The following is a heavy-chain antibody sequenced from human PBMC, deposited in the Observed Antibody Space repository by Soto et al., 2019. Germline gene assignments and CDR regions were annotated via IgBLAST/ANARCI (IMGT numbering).Heavy chain of an antibody. V-gene: IGHV3-23*01. J-gene: IGHJ4*02. CDR1: GFSFVNYA. D-gene: IGHD6-19*01. CDR2: LSGSGTST. CDR3: AKATTNGGWFNPFDS. Sequence: GGSLRLSCAASGFSFVNYAMNWVRQAPGKGLEWVSGLSGSGTSTYYAGPVKGRFTISRDNPRDTLFLQMNSLTADDTAVYYCAKATTNGGWFNPFDSWGQGAMVTVSS.